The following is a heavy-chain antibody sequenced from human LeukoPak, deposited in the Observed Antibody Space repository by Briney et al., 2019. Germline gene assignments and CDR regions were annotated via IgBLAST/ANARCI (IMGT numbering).Heavy chain of an antibody. V-gene: IGHV3-53*01. CDR2: LYNTGNT. Sequence: PGGSLRLSCAASGFTVNSNYLSWVRQAPGKGLEWVSTLYNTGNTYYANSVKGRFSISRDNSKNTLFLQMNSLRAEDTAVYYCARLTAGGRLYFVDWGPGTLVTVSS. J-gene: IGHJ4*02. D-gene: IGHD6-13*01. CDR3: ARLTAGGRLYFVD. CDR1: GFTVNSNY.